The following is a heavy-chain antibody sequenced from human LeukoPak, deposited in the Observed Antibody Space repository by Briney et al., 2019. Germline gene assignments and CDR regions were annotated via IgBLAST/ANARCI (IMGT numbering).Heavy chain of an antibody. CDR2: IYYSGST. CDR3: ARDPRVRDYDFWSGYDPPDYYYYMDV. D-gene: IGHD3-3*01. J-gene: IGHJ6*03. V-gene: IGHV4-30-4*08. Sequence: SETLSLTCTVSGGSISSGDYYWSWIRQPPGKGLEWIGYIYYSGSTYYNPSLNSRVTISVDTSKAKFSLMMSSVTAAHTAVYYCARDPRVRDYDFWSGYDPPDYYYYMDVWGKGTTVTVSS. CDR1: GGSISSGDYY.